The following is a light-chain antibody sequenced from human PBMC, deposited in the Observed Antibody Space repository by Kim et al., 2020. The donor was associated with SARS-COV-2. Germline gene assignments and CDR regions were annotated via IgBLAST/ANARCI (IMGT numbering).Light chain of an antibody. Sequence: SYELTQPPSVSVSPGQTANITCSGDKLGNKFASWYQQKPGQSPILVIYQDTKRPSGMPERFSGFNSGNTATLTISGTQALDEADYYCHTWDSGSVVFGGGTKLTVL. CDR1: KLGNKF. V-gene: IGLV3-1*01. CDR2: QDT. J-gene: IGLJ2*01. CDR3: HTWDSGSVV.